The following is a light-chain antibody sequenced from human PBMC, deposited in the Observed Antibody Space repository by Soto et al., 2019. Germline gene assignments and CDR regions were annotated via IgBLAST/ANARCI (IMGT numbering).Light chain of an antibody. J-gene: IGKJ1*01. CDR1: QSVSSSY. CDR3: QQLSA. Sequence: EIVLTQSPGTLSLSPGERATLSCRASQSVSSSYLAWYQQKPGQAPRLLIYDVSSRATGIPDRFSGSGSGTDFTLTISRLEPEDFAVYYCQQLSAFGQGTKVEIK. V-gene: IGKV3-20*01. CDR2: DVS.